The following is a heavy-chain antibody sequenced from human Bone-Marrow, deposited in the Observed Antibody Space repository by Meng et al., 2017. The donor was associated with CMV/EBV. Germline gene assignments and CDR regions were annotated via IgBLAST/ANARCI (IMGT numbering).Heavy chain of an antibody. Sequence: GESLKISCAASGFTFSSYTMNWVRQAPGKGLEWVSSISSSSDYIYYADSLKGRFTISRDNAKNSLYLQMNSLRAEDTAVYYCAREGYSSGWFPDCWGQGTLVTVSS. CDR1: GFTFSSYT. J-gene: IGHJ4*02. CDR3: AREGYSSGWFPDC. V-gene: IGHV3-21*01. D-gene: IGHD6-19*01. CDR2: ISSSSDYI.